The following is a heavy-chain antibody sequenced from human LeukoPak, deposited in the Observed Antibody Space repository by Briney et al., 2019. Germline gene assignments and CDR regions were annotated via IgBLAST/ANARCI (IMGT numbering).Heavy chain of an antibody. CDR3: ARALSYKNSYWHFDL. CDR2: IYYSGST. V-gene: IGHV4-59*01. D-gene: IGHD5-24*01. CDR1: GGSISSYY. J-gene: IGHJ2*01. Sequence: PSETLSLTCTVSGGSISSYYWSWIRQPPGKGLEWIGYIYYSGSTNYNPSLKSRVTISVDTSKNQFSLKLSSVTAADTAVYYCARALSYKNSYWHFDLWGRGTLVTVSS.